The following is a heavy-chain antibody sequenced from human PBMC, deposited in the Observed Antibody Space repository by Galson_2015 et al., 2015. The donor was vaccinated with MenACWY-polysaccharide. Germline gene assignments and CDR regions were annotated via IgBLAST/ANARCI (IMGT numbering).Heavy chain of an antibody. CDR1: GYTFTSYD. J-gene: IGHJ5*02. V-gene: IGHV1-8*01. CDR2: MNPNSGNT. CDR3: ARGLSSDLWSGYGTS. Sequence: SVKVSCKASGYTFTSYDINWVRQAPGQGLEWMGWMNPNSGNTGYAQKFQGRVTMTRNTSISTAYMELSSLRSEDTAVYYCARGLSSDLWSGYGTSWGQGTLVTVSS. D-gene: IGHD3-3*01.